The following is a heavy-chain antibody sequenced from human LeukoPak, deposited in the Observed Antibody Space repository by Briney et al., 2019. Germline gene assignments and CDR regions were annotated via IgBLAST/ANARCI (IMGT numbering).Heavy chain of an antibody. Sequence: PGGSLRLSCAASGLTFSNYWMHWVRQATGKGLEWVSSISGSNSYIYYADSMKGRFTISRDNAKNSLYLQMNSLRAEDTADYYCAELGITMIGGVWGKGTTVTISS. J-gene: IGHJ6*04. CDR1: GLTFSNYW. V-gene: IGHV3-21*01. CDR3: AELGITMIGGV. D-gene: IGHD3-10*02. CDR2: ISGSNSYI.